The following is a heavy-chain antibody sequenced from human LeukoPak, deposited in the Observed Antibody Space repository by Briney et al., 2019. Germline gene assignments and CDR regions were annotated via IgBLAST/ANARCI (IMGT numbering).Heavy chain of an antibody. D-gene: IGHD6-13*01. CDR2: IYHSGST. CDR3: ARGRGQWGSSWSTYYYYGMDV. V-gene: IGHV4-30-2*01. Sequence: PSQTLSLTCAVSGGSISSGGYSWSRIRQPPGKGLEWIGYIYHSGSTYYNPSLKSRVTISVDRSKNQFSLKLSSVTAADTAVYYCARGRGQWGSSWSTYYYYGMDVWGKGTTVTVSS. J-gene: IGHJ6*04. CDR1: GGSISSGGYS.